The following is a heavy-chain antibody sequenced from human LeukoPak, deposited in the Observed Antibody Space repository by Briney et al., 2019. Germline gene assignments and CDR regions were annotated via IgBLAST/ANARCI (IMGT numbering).Heavy chain of an antibody. CDR3: ARDERESYYDILISYGMDV. CDR1: GFTFSSYS. J-gene: IGHJ6*02. Sequence: GGSLRLSCAASGFTFSSYSMNWVRQAPGKGLKWVSSISSSSSYIYYADSVKGRFTISRDNAKNSLYLQMNSLRAEDTAVYYCARDERESYYDILISYGMDVWGQGTTVTVSS. D-gene: IGHD3-9*01. CDR2: ISSSSSYI. V-gene: IGHV3-21*01.